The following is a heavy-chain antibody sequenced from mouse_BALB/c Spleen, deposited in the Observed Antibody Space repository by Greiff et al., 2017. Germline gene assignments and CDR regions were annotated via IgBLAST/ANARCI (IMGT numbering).Heavy chain of an antibody. CDR2: INPNNGGT. CDR3: ARGSTVVRMDFDY. V-gene: IGHV1-18*01. CDR1: GYTFTDYN. Sequence: VQLQQSGPELVKPGASVKIPCKASGYTFTDYNMDWVKQSHGKSLEWIGDINPNNGGTIYNQKFKGKATLTVDKSSSTAYMELRSLTSEDTAVYYCARGSTVVRMDFDYWGQGTTLTVSS. J-gene: IGHJ2*01. D-gene: IGHD1-1*01.